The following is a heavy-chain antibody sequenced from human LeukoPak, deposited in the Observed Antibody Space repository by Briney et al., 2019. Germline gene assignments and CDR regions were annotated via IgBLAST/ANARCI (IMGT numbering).Heavy chain of an antibody. D-gene: IGHD3-22*01. Sequence: GGSLRLSCQASGFTFYMYAMSWVRQAPGKGLEWVASMCGTAGCTFYPDSVKGRFTISRDNSKNVLYLRMNSLTAEDTAIYYCAKDRPNFHENSGHYYRRDGDSWGQGTLVTVPS. V-gene: IGHV3-23*01. CDR3: AKDRPNFHENSGHYYRRDGDS. J-gene: IGHJ5*01. CDR2: MCGTAGCT. CDR1: GFTFYMYA.